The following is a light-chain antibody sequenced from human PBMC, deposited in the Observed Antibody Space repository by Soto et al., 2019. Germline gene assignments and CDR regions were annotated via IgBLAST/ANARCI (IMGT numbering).Light chain of an antibody. CDR2: AAS. V-gene: IGKV3-20*01. CDR1: QSISSTY. J-gene: IGKJ1*01. CDR3: QQYGSSRCT. Sequence: EIVLTKSPDTLSLFPGERATLSCRASQSISSTYLAWYQQKPGQAPRPLISAASNRATGTPDRFSGSGSGTDFTLTISRLEPEDFAVYYCQQYGSSRCTFGQGTKVECK.